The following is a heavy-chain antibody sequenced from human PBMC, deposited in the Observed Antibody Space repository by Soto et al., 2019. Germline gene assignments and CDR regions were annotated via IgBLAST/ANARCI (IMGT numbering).Heavy chain of an antibody. V-gene: IGHV6-1*01. CDR1: GVSISSNSAA. CDR2: TYYRSRWYH. J-gene: IGHJ4*02. D-gene: IGHD4-4*01. CDR3: ASYRYDY. Sequence: PSQTLSLTCAISGVSISSNSAAWNWIRQSPSRGFEWLGRTYYRSRWYHDYAVSVKSRIIINPDTSKNQVSLQLNSVTPDDTAVYYCASYRYDYWGQGTVVTVSS.